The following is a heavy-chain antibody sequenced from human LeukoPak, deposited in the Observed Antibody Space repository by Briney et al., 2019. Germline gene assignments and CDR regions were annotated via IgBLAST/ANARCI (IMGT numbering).Heavy chain of an antibody. CDR2: INHSGST. D-gene: IGHD3-3*01. Sequence: SETLSLTCAVHVGSFSGYYWSWIRQPPGKGLEWIGEINHSGSTNHNPSLKSRVTMSVDTSKNQFSLKLSSVTAANTAVYYCARGRFLEWLLYRWGAFDIWGQGTMVTVSS. J-gene: IGHJ3*02. V-gene: IGHV4-34*01. CDR1: VGSFSGYY. CDR3: ARGRFLEWLLYRWGAFDI.